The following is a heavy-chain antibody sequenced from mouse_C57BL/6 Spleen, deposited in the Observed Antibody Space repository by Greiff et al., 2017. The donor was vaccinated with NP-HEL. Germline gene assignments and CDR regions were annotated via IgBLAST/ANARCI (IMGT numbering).Heavy chain of an antibody. D-gene: IGHD2-2*01. J-gene: IGHJ3*01. Sequence: VQLQQSGPELVKPGASVKMSCKASGYTFTDYNMHWVKQSHGKSLEWIGYINPNNGGTSYNQKFKGKATLTVNKSSSTAYMELRSLTSEDSAVYYCASGDGYDVGPFAYWGQGTLVTVSA. CDR2: INPNNGGT. CDR3: ASGDGYDVGPFAY. CDR1: GYTFTDYN. V-gene: IGHV1-22*01.